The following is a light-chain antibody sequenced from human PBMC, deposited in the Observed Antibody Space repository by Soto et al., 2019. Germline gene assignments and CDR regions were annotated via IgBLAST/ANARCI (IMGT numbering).Light chain of an antibody. CDR3: QQYNNLQLT. CDR1: QSVNSN. J-gene: IGKJ4*01. Sequence: EIAMTQSPATLSVSPGERATLSCRASQSVNSNLAWYQHKPGQAPRLLIYGASTRATGIPARFSGSGSGTEIPVTIISLQYEDFAVYYFQQYNNLQLTFGGGTTVEIK. V-gene: IGKV3-15*01. CDR2: GAS.